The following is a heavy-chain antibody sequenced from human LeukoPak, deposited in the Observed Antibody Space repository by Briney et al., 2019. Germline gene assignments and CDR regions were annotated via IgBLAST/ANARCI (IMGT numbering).Heavy chain of an antibody. D-gene: IGHD3-22*01. J-gene: IGHJ3*02. CDR2: IKQDGSEK. Sequence: AGGSLRLSCAASGFTFSSYWMSWVRQAPGKGLEWVANIKQDGSEKYYVDSVKGRFTISRDNAKNSLYLQMNSLRAGDTAVYYCARARYYYDSSGHGGYAFDIWGQGTMVTVSS. V-gene: IGHV3-7*01. CDR3: ARARYYYDSSGHGGYAFDI. CDR1: GFTFSSYW.